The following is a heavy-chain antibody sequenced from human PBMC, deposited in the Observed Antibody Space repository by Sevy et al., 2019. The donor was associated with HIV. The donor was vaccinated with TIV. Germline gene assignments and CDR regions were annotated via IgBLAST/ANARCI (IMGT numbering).Heavy chain of an antibody. D-gene: IGHD6-19*01. CDR3: ANRAGPIFDN. J-gene: IGHJ4*02. Sequence: QLGGSLRLSCVVSGFTFSNYYMSWVRQAPGKGLEWVSVISDSGGYTSYTDSVKGRFTISRDNSKNTLYLQMNSLRVEETAIYYCANRAGPIFDNWGQGTLVTVSS. CDR2: ISDSGGYT. V-gene: IGHV3-23*01. CDR1: GFTFSNYY.